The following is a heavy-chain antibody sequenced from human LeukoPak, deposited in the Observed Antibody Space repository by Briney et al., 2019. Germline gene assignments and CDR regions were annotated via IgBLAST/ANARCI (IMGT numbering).Heavy chain of an antibody. J-gene: IGHJ4*02. V-gene: IGHV3-53*01. CDR3: ARISAYDDY. D-gene: IGHD5-12*01. CDR1: GFTVSSNY. CDR2: IYSGGST. Sequence: GGSLRLSCAASGFTVSSNYMNWVRQAPGKGLEWVSGIYSGGSTYYADSVKGRFTISRDNSKNTLFLQMNSLRAEDTAVYHCARISAYDDYWGQGTLVTVSS.